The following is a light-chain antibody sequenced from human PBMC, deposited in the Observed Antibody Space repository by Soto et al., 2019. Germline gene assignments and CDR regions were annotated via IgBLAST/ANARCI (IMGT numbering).Light chain of an antibody. Sequence: EMVMTQSPATLSVSPGERATLSCRASQSVSSNLAWYQQKPGQAPRLLIYGASTRATGVPARFSGSGSGTEFTLTISSLHSEDFAVCYCLQYNNWPPYTFGQGTKLEIK. CDR3: LQYNNWPPYT. CDR1: QSVSSN. V-gene: IGKV3-15*01. CDR2: GAS. J-gene: IGKJ2*01.